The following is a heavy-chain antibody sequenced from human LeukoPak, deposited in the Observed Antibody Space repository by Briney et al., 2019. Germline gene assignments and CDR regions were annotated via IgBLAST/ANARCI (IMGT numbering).Heavy chain of an antibody. CDR1: GYTFTSYG. D-gene: IGHD1-26*01. Sequence: ASVKVSCKASGYTFTSYGISWVRQAPGQGLEWMGWISAYNGNTIYAQKLQGRVTMTTETSTSTAYMEVRSLRSDDTAVYYCARRVVGATDLFDYWGQGTLVTVSS. J-gene: IGHJ4*02. CDR3: ARRVVGATDLFDY. V-gene: IGHV1-18*01. CDR2: ISAYNGNT.